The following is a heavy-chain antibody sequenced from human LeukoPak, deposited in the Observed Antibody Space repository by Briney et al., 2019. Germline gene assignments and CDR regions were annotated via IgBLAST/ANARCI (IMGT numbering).Heavy chain of an antibody. CDR3: TKREKYSYGHP. CDR2: IIGSGDST. V-gene: IGHV3-23*01. Sequence: PGESLRLSCAASGFTFSTYAMSWVRQAPGKGLEWVSSIIGSGDSTYYADSVKGRFTISRDNSKNTVYLQMNSLGADDTAVYYCTKREKYSYGHPWGQGTLVTVSS. D-gene: IGHD5-18*01. CDR1: GFTFSTYA. J-gene: IGHJ5*02.